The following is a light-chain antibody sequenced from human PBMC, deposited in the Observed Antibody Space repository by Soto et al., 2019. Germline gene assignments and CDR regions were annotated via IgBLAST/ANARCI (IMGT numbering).Light chain of an antibody. Sequence: QSVLTQPPSVSGAPGQRVTISCTGSSSNIGAGYGVHWVQQLPRTAPKLLIYGNTNRPSGVPDRFSGSKSDTSASLAITGLQPEDEADYHCQSYDSSLSVLYVFGTGTKVTVL. J-gene: IGLJ1*01. CDR2: GNT. V-gene: IGLV1-40*01. CDR1: SSNIGAGYG. CDR3: QSYDSSLSVLYV.